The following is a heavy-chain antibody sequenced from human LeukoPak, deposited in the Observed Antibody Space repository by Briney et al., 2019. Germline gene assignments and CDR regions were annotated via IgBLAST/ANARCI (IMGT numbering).Heavy chain of an antibody. V-gene: IGHV1-18*01. CDR1: GYTFTSYG. J-gene: IGHJ6*02. Sequence: ASVKVSCKASGYTFTSYGISWVRQAPGQGLEWMGWISAYNGNTNYAQKLQGRVTMTTDTSTSTAYMELRSLRSDDTAVYYCARDKWSPYYDILTGNYYYYGMDVWGQGTTVTVSS. CDR3: ARDKWSPYYDILTGNYYYYGMDV. D-gene: IGHD3-9*01. CDR2: ISAYNGNT.